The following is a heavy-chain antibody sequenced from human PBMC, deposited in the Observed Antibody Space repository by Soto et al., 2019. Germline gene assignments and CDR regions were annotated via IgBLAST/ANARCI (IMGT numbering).Heavy chain of an antibody. CDR2: IIPIFGTA. J-gene: IGHJ3*02. Sequence: ASVKVSCKASGGTFSSYAISWVRQAPGQGLEWMGGIIPIFGTANYAQKFQGRVTITADESTSTAYMELSSLRSEDTAVYYCASQSLQIRVESNQDAFDSGAQGTMVTFSS. CDR3: ASQSLQIRVESNQDAFDS. CDR1: GGTFSSYA. V-gene: IGHV1-69*13. D-gene: IGHD5-12*01.